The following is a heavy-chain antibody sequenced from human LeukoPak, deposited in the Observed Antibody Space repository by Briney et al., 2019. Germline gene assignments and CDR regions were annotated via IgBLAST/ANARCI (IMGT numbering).Heavy chain of an antibody. CDR1: GGSFSGYY. J-gene: IGHJ4*02. CDR2: INHSGNT. Sequence: SETLSLTCAVYGGSFSGYYWSWIRQPPGKGLDWIGEINHSGNTNYNPSLKSRVTISVDTSKNQFSLKLSSVTAADTAVYYCARGRNSKPGNRGQGTLVTVSS. D-gene: IGHD1-14*01. V-gene: IGHV4-34*01. CDR3: ARGRNSKPGN.